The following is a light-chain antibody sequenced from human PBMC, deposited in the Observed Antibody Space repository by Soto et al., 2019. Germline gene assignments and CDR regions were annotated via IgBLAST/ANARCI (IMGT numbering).Light chain of an antibody. CDR2: DNN. CDR3: QSYDNSLSGSGV. CDR1: SSNIGAGYD. Sequence: QSVLTQPPSVSGAPGQRVTISCTGSSSNIGAGYDVHWYQQLPGKAPRLLIYDNNNRPSGVPDRFSGSKSGTSASLAITGLQAEDEAEYFCQSYDNSLSGSGVFGGGTKLTVL. J-gene: IGLJ2*01. V-gene: IGLV1-40*01.